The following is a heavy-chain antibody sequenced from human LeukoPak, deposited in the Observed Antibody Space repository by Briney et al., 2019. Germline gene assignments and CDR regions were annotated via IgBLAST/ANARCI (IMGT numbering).Heavy chain of an antibody. J-gene: IGHJ4*02. CDR2: ISSSSSTI. CDR3: ARDEEEYSSSSPYIDY. CDR1: GFTFSSYS. Sequence: GGSLRLSCAASGFTFSSYSMNWVRQAPGKGLEWVSCISSSSSTIYYADSVKGRFTISRDNDKNSLYLQMNSLRAEDTAVYYCARDEEEYSSSSPYIDYWGQGTLVTVSS. V-gene: IGHV3-48*01. D-gene: IGHD6-6*01.